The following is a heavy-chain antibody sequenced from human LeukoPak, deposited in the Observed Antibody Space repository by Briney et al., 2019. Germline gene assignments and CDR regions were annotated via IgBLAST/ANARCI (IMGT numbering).Heavy chain of an antibody. V-gene: IGHV1-46*01. CDR1: GYTFTGYY. CDR2: INPSGGST. CDR3: ARDGYSYGYPDY. Sequence: GASVTVSCKASGYTFTGYYMHWVRQAPGQGLEWMGIINPSGGSTSYAQKFQGRVTMTRDTSTSTVYMELSSLRSEDTAVYYCARDGYSYGYPDYWGQGTLVTVSS. D-gene: IGHD5-18*01. J-gene: IGHJ4*02.